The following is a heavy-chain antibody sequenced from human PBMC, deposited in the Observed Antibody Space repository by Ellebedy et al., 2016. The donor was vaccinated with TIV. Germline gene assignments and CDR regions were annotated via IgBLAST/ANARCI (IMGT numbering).Heavy chain of an antibody. D-gene: IGHD3-22*01. CDR2: ISSTGSRT. V-gene: IGHV3-23*01. J-gene: IGHJ4*02. Sequence: GESLKISCAASGFTFGSYAMSWVRQAPGKGLEWVSTISSTGSRTYYADSVEGRFIISRDNSKKTLYLQKNSLRAEDTAVYYSAKGRGGGSDTSAPRYYFDYWGLGTLVTVSS. CDR3: AKGRGGGSDTSAPRYYFDY. CDR1: GFTFGSYA.